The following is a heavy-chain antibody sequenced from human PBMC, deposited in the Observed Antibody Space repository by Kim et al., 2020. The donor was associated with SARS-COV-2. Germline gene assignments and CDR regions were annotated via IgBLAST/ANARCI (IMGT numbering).Heavy chain of an antibody. CDR1: GYNFTNYP. V-gene: IGHV7-4-1*02. CDR2: IHTKTGNP. CDR3: ARIADLDH. D-gene: IGHD2-21*01. J-gene: IGHJ4*02. Sequence: ASVKVACKTSGYNFTNYPLNWVRQGPGQGLEWMGWIHTKTGNPTYAPGFRSRLVFSLDTSVNTAYLQINNLKDADSAVYYCARIADLDHWGQGNLLTVS.